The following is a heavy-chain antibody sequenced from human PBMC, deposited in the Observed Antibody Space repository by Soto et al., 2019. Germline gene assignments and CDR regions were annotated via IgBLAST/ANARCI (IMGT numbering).Heavy chain of an antibody. J-gene: IGHJ6*02. Sequence: SETLSLTCTVSGGSISSGDYYWSWIRQPPGKGLEWIGYIYYSGSTYYNPSLKSRVTISVDTSKNQFSLKLSSVTAADTAVYYCARDGGSDGYYGMDVWGQGTTVTVSS. D-gene: IGHD1-26*01. CDR2: IYYSGST. CDR1: GGSISSGDYY. CDR3: ARDGGSDGYYGMDV. V-gene: IGHV4-30-4*01.